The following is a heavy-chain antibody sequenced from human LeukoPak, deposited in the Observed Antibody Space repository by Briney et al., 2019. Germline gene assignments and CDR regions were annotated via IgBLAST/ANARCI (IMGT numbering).Heavy chain of an antibody. CDR3: ARGLPRTGGDY. CDR1: GFTLSSNY. J-gene: IGHJ4*02. CDR2: IYTGGST. V-gene: IGHV3-66*01. D-gene: IGHD1-14*01. Sequence: GGSLRLSCAASGFTLSSNYMSWVRQAPGKGLEWVSVIYTGGSTYYSDSVKGRFTISRDNSKNTLYLQMNSLRAEHTAVYYCARGLPRTGGDYWGQGTLVPVSS.